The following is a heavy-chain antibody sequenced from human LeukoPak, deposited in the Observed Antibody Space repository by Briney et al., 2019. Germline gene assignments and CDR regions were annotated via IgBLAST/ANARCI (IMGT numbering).Heavy chain of an antibody. CDR1: GFTFSSYA. J-gene: IGHJ1*01. CDR3: VSYY. V-gene: IGHV3-23*03. Sequence: GGSLRLSCAASGFTFSSYAMSWVRQAPGKGLQWVSIIYPDGSTFYSDSVKGRFTASRDNSENTLYLQMNSLRVEDTAMYYCVSYYWGQGTLVTVSS. D-gene: IGHD3-10*01. CDR2: IYPDGST.